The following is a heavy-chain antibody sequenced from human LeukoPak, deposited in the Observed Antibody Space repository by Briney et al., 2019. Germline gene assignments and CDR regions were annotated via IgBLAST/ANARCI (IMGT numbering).Heavy chain of an antibody. CDR1: GFTFSSYS. J-gene: IGHJ4*02. Sequence: VGSLRLSCAASGFTFSSYSMNWVRQAPGKGLEWVSYISSSSSTIYYADSVKGRFTISRDNAKNSLYLQMNSLRAEDTAVYYCARVRAVVAAIPPPYFDYWGQGTLVTVSS. D-gene: IGHD2-15*01. CDR3: ARVRAVVAAIPPPYFDY. CDR2: ISSSSSTI. V-gene: IGHV3-48*01.